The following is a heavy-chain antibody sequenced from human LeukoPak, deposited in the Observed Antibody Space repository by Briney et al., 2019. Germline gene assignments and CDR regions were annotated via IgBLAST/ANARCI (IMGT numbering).Heavy chain of an antibody. Sequence: PGGSLRLSCAASGFTFSSYEMNWVRQAPGKGLEWVSYISSSGSTIYYADSVKGRFTISRDNAKNSLYLQMNSLRAEDTAVYYCAKDPYCSSTSCYYNWFDPWGQGTLVTVSS. CDR1: GFTFSSYE. CDR2: ISSSGSTI. J-gene: IGHJ5*02. V-gene: IGHV3-48*03. CDR3: AKDPYCSSTSCYYNWFDP. D-gene: IGHD2-2*01.